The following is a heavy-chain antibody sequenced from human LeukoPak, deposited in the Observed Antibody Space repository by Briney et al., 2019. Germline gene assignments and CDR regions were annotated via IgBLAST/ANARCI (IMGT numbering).Heavy chain of an antibody. J-gene: IGHJ4*02. Sequence: SVKVSCKASGGTFSSYAFSWVRQAPGQGLEWMGGIIPIVDTANYAQKFQGRVTITADESTSTAYMELSSLRSEDTAVYYCASVLRFLEGLFDYWGQGTLVTVSS. V-gene: IGHV1-69*13. CDR1: GGTFSSYA. CDR2: IIPIVDTA. D-gene: IGHD3-3*01. CDR3: ASVLRFLEGLFDY.